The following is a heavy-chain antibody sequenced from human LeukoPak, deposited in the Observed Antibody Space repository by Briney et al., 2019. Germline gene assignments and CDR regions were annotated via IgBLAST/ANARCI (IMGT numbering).Heavy chain of an antibody. J-gene: IGHJ4*02. CDR1: GFSFRSYW. Sequence: PGGSLKLSCAASGFSFRSYWMSWVRQAPGKGLEWVANIMQDGSEKYNVDSVKGRFTISRDNVKNSLSLQMDSLRAEDTAVYYCVSTATFDYWGQGSLVTVS. CDR2: IMQDGSEK. D-gene: IGHD1-1*01. V-gene: IGHV3-7*02. CDR3: VSTATFDY.